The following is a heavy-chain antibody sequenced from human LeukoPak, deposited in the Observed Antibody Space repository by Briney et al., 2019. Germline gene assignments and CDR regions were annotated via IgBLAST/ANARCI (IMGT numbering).Heavy chain of an antibody. CDR2: IYYSGST. CDR1: GGSISSYY. D-gene: IGHD3-9*01. CDR3: ALLTHQGFDY. Sequence: SETLSLTCTVSGGSISSYYWSWIRQPPGKGLEWIGYIYYSGSTNYNPSLKSRVTISVDTSKNQFSLKLSSVPAADTAVYCCALLTHQGFDYWGQGTLVTVSS. V-gene: IGHV4-59*08. J-gene: IGHJ4*02.